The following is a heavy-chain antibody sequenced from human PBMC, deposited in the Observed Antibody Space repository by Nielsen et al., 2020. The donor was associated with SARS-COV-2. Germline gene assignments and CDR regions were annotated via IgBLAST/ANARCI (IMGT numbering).Heavy chain of an antibody. CDR2: ISYDGSNK. D-gene: IGHD7-27*01. J-gene: IGHJ4*02. Sequence: GGSLRLSCAASGFTFSSYAMHWVRQAPGKGLEWVAVISYDGSNKYYADSVKGRFTISRDNSKNTLYLQMNSLRAEDTAVYYCARGNGWGSYFVYWGQGTLVTVSS. CDR1: GFTFSSYA. V-gene: IGHV3-30-3*01. CDR3: ARGNGWGSYFVY.